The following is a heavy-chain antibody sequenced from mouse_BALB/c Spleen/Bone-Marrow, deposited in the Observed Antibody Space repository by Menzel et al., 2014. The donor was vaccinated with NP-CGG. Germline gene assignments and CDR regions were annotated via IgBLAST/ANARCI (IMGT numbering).Heavy chain of an antibody. V-gene: IGHV1-53*01. CDR3: SLLGDY. J-gene: IGHJ2*01. CDR2: INPYNGGT. Sequence: VQLQQFGAELVKPGASVKLSCKASGYTFTRYYMYWVKQRPGQGLEWIGGINPYNGGTHFNEKFKSKATLTVDKSSSTAYMQLNSLTSEDSAVYYCSLLGDYWGQGTTLTVSS. CDR1: GYTFTRYY. D-gene: IGHD1-1*01.